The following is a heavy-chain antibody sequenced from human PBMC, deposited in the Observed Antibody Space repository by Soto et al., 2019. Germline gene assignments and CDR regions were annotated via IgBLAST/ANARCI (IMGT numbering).Heavy chain of an antibody. CDR2: ISPDGSYK. V-gene: IGHV3-30*18. CDR3: AKDLWDSGVRPSASPGCWHG. D-gene: IGHD2-15*01. Sequence: PGGSLRLSCVASGFSIRNYGMHWVRQAPGKGLEWLTVISPDGSYKNYADSVKGRFTVSRDDSKNTLFLQMNSLRANDTALYYCAKDLWDSGVRPSASPGCWHGRGQGTTCAVAS. CDR1: GFSIRNYG. J-gene: IGHJ6*02.